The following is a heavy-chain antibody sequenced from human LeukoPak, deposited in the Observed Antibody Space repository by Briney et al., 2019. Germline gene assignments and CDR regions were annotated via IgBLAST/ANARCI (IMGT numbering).Heavy chain of an antibody. CDR1: GFTFTSYG. Sequence: GGSLRLSCATSGFTFTSYGMHWVRQAPGKGLEWVAFIRYDGTNKYYADSVKGRFIISRDNSENTLYLQMNSLRAEDTAFYYCARNICSSTSCYQGKFDYGGQEPRSPSPQ. CDR2: IRYDGTNK. CDR3: ARNICSSTSCYQGKFDY. J-gene: IGHJ4*01. V-gene: IGHV3-30*02. D-gene: IGHD2-2*01.